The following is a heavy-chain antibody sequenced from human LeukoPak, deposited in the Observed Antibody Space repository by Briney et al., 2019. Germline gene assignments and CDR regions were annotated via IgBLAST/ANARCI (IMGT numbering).Heavy chain of an antibody. CDR2: INPDSGGT. J-gene: IGHJ4*02. CDR1: GYTFTGFY. CDR3: ARLNSGYDHFDY. V-gene: IGHV1-2*02. Sequence: GASVKVSCKASGYTFTGFYMHWVRQAPGQGLEWMGWINPDSGGTNYAQKFQGRVTVTRDTSISTAYMELSRLTSDDTAVYYCARLNSGYDHFDYWGQGTLVTVSS. D-gene: IGHD5-12*01.